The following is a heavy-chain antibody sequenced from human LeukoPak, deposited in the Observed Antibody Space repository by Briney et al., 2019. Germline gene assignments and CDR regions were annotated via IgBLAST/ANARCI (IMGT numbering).Heavy chain of an antibody. CDR1: GGSITSNY. Sequence: MPSETLSLTCTVSGGSITSNYWNWIRQPPGKELEWIGYISYSGSTKYSPSLKSRVTMAVGTSKNQFSLKLNSVTAADTAVYYCARNVGSVTDYWGQGTLVTVSS. CDR3: ARNVGSVTDY. J-gene: IGHJ4*02. D-gene: IGHD6-25*01. V-gene: IGHV4-59*01. CDR2: ISYSGST.